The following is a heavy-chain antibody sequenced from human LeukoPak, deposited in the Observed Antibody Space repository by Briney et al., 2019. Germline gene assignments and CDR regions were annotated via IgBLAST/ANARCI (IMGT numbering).Heavy chain of an antibody. Sequence: SETLSLTCTVSGGSISSSSYYWGWIRQPPGKGLEWIGSIYYSGSTYYNPSLKSRVTISVDTSKNQFSLKLSSVTAADTAVYYCARDPPLITMTVPGSDYWGQGTLVTVSS. J-gene: IGHJ4*02. CDR1: GGSISSSSYY. CDR2: IYYSGST. CDR3: ARDPPLITMTVPGSDY. V-gene: IGHV4-39*07. D-gene: IGHD3-22*01.